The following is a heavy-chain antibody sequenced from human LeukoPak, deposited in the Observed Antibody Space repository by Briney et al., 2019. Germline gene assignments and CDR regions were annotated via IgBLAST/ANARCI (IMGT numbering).Heavy chain of an antibody. Sequence: GGSLRLSCAASGFTFSNYAMSWVRQAPGKGLEWVSGIGGSGGTTYYADSVKGRFTISRDNSKNTLYLQMNSLRAEDTAIYYCAKADRDGYYPFYFDYWGQGTLVTVSS. CDR2: IGGSGGTT. J-gene: IGHJ4*02. V-gene: IGHV3-23*01. CDR3: AKADRDGYYPFYFDY. CDR1: GFTFSNYA. D-gene: IGHD3-3*01.